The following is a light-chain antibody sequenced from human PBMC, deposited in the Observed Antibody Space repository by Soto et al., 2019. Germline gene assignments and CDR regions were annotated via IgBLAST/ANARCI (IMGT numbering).Light chain of an antibody. J-gene: IGKJ1*01. CDR3: QQYGSSPWT. V-gene: IGKV3-20*01. Sequence: EIVLTQSPATLSLSPGERATLSCRASQSVSSYLAWYQQKPGQAPRLLIYDASNRATGIPDRFSGSGSGTEFTLTISSLQSEDFAVYYCQQYGSSPWTFGQGTKVDI. CDR2: DAS. CDR1: QSVSSY.